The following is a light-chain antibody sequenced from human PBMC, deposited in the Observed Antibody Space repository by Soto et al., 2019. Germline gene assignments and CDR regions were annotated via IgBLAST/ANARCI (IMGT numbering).Light chain of an antibody. V-gene: IGKV3-20*01. CDR1: QSVSSSY. J-gene: IGKJ5*01. Sequence: EILFTQSPGTLSLSPGERATLSCRASQSVSSSYLAWYQQKPGQAPRLIIYGASSRANGIPDRFSGSGSGTDFTLTISRLEPEDFALYYCQQYGSSHGITFGQGTRLEIK. CDR2: GAS. CDR3: QQYGSSHGIT.